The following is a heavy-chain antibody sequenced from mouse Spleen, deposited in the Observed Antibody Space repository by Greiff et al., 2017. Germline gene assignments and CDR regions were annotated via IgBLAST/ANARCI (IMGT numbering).Heavy chain of an antibody. Sequence: EVQLVESGGDLVKPGGSLKLSCAASGFTFSSYGMSWVRQTPDKRLEWVATISSGGSYTYYPDSVKGRFTISRDNAKNTLYLQMSSLKSEDTAMYYCARHGKSYYFDYWGQGTTLTVSS. V-gene: IGHV5-6*01. CDR3: ARHGKSYYFDY. D-gene: IGHD1-3*01. CDR2: ISSGGSYT. J-gene: IGHJ2*01. CDR1: GFTFSSYG.